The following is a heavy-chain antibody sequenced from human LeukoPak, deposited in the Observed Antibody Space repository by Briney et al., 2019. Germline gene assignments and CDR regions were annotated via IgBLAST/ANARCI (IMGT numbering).Heavy chain of an antibody. CDR1: GFTFSSYW. Sequence: GGSLRLSCAVSGFTFSSYWMNWVRQAPGKGLEWVASIKQDGGEKYYVDSVKDRFTISRVNAKNSLYLQMSSLRAEDTAVHYCARDGTAAGLYFDLWGQGTLVTVSS. V-gene: IGHV3-7*01. CDR2: IKQDGGEK. J-gene: IGHJ4*01. D-gene: IGHD6-13*01. CDR3: ARDGTAAGLYFDL.